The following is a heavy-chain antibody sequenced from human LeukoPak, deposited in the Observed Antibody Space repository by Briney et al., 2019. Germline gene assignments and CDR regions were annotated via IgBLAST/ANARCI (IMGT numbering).Heavy chain of an antibody. Sequence: GGSLRLSCAASGFTFSSYSMNWVRQAPGKGLEWVSSISSSSSYIYYADSVKGRFTISRDNAKNSLYLQMNSLRAEDTAVYYCARGELAVAGTSDAFDIWGQGTMVTVSS. CDR2: ISSSSSYI. V-gene: IGHV3-21*01. D-gene: IGHD6-19*01. CDR1: GFTFSSYS. CDR3: ARGELAVAGTSDAFDI. J-gene: IGHJ3*02.